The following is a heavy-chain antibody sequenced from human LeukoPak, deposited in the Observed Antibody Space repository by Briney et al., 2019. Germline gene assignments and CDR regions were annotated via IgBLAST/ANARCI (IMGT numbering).Heavy chain of an antibody. CDR3: ARGGGSHGWFDP. V-gene: IGHV3-74*01. CDR1: GFNSSNYW. J-gene: IGHJ5*02. D-gene: IGHD3-16*01. Sequence: PGGSLRLSCAASGFNSSNYWMHWVRQGPGKGLVWVSRIDSDGSSTNYADSVKGRFTISRDSAKNTLYLQMNSLRAEDTAVYYCARGGGSHGWFDPWGQGTLVTVSS. CDR2: IDSDGSST.